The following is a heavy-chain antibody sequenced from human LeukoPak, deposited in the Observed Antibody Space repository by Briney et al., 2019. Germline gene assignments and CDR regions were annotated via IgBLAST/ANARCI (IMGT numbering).Heavy chain of an antibody. Sequence: GGSLRLSCAASGFTFSSYEMNWVRQAPGKGLEWVSYISSSGSTIYYADSVKGRFTISRDNAKNSLYLQMNSLRAEDTAVYYCAGSHYYGSGSYYPPPTLYWGQGTLLTVSS. V-gene: IGHV3-48*03. CDR3: AGSHYYGSGSYYPPPTLY. CDR2: ISSSGSTI. CDR1: GFTFSSYE. J-gene: IGHJ4*02. D-gene: IGHD3-10*01.